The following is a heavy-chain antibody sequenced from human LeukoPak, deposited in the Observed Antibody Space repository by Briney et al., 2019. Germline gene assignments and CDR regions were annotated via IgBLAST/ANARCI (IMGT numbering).Heavy chain of an antibody. V-gene: IGHV3-21*01. D-gene: IGHD3-3*01. Sequence: PGGSLRLSCAAYGFTFSSYSMNWVRQAPGKGLEWVSSISSSSSYIYYADSVKGRFTISRDNAKNSLYLQMNSLRAEDTAVYYCARDQTNYDFWSGYFEYFQHWGQGTLVTVSS. CDR3: ARDQTNYDFWSGYFEYFQH. J-gene: IGHJ1*01. CDR1: GFTFSSYS. CDR2: ISSSSSYI.